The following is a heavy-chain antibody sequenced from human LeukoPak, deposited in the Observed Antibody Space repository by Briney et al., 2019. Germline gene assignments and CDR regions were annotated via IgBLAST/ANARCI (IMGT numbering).Heavy chain of an antibody. J-gene: IGHJ4*02. CDR2: INAGNGNT. D-gene: IGHD3-10*01. V-gene: IGHV1-3*01. Sequence: ASVKVSCKASGYTFTSYAMHWVRQAPGQRLELMGLINAGNGNTKYSQKFQGRVTITRYTSSSTAYMELRSLRSEDTAVYYCCSAGYGSGSYAFDYWGQGTLVTVSS. CDR3: CSAGYGSGSYAFDY. CDR1: GYTFTSYA.